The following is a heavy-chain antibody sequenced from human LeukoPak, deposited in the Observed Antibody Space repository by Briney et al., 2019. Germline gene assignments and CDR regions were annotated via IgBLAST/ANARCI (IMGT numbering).Heavy chain of an antibody. V-gene: IGHV1-69*04. D-gene: IGHD5-24*01. Sequence: SVKVSCKASAGTFSSYAISWVRQAPGQGLEWMGRIIPILGIANYAQKFQGRVTITADKSTSTAYMELSSLRSEDTAVYYCARFGGWLQSHYYYYGMDVWGQGTTVTVSS. CDR3: ARFGGWLQSHYYYYGMDV. CDR1: AGTFSSYA. CDR2: IIPILGIA. J-gene: IGHJ6*02.